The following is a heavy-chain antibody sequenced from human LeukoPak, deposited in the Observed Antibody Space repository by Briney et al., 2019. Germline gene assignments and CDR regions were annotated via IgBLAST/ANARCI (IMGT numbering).Heavy chain of an antibody. Sequence: MSGGSLRLSCTVSDCTLSSYSMNWVPQAPGKGLDWVGSINRGATYMYYAESMKGRFTISRDDAKSSLYLQMNSLRAEDTAVYYCARLRRNSDSSGYYYYYDYWGQGILVTVSS. CDR2: INRGATYM. D-gene: IGHD3-22*01. CDR1: DCTLSSYS. J-gene: IGHJ4*02. CDR3: ARLRRNSDSSGYYYYYDY. V-gene: IGHV3-21*01.